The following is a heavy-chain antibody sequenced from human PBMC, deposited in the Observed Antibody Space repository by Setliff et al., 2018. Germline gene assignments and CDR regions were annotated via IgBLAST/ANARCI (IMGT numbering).Heavy chain of an antibody. CDR1: GGSISSGS. J-gene: IGHJ4*02. Sequence: LSLTCAVSGGSISSGSYYWGWIRQAPGKGLEWVSYISSSGSTIYYADSVKGRFTISRDGSKSTLYLDMSSLRSEDTAVYYCAKVLDTTGYYYFDFWGQGTLVTVSS. D-gene: IGHD3-22*01. CDR3: AKVLDTTGYYYFDF. CDR2: ISSSGSTI. V-gene: IGHV3-11*04.